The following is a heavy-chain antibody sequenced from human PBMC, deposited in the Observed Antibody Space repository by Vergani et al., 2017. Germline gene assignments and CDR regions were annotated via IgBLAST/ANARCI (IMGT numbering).Heavy chain of an antibody. V-gene: IGHV4-39*01. J-gene: IGHJ3*02. CDR3: ARSEVGSGYYYVNPFDAFDI. Sequence: QLQLQESCPGLVKPSETLSLTCTVSGGSISSSSYYWGWIRQPPGKGLEWIGSIYYSGSTYYNPSLKSRVTISVDTSKNQFSLKLSSVTAADTAVYYCARSEVGSGYYYVNPFDAFDIWGQGTMVTVSS. D-gene: IGHD3-22*01. CDR1: GGSISSSSYY. CDR2: IYYSGST.